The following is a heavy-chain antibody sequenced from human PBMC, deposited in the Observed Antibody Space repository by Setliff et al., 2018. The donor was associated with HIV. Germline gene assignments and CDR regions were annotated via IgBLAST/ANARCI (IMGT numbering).Heavy chain of an antibody. Sequence: SETLSLTCTVSGGSIRSTSYYWGWIRQPPGKGLEWIGSIYYSGSTYYNPSLKSRVTISVDTSKNQLSLKLSSVTAADTAVYYCARHPPYYSGGSCYRGRGYYFDYWGQGTLVTVSS. J-gene: IGHJ4*02. CDR2: IYYSGST. CDR3: ARHPPYYSGGSCYRGRGYYFDY. V-gene: IGHV4-39*01. CDR1: GGSIRSTSYY. D-gene: IGHD2-15*01.